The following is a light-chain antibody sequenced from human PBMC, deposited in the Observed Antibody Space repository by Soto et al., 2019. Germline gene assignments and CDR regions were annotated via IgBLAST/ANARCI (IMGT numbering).Light chain of an antibody. CDR1: QSISSY. V-gene: IGKV1-39*01. Sequence: DIQMTQSPSSLSAAVGDRVPITFRASQSISSYLNWYKQKQGKAPKLLMYAASTLQSGVPSRFSGSGSGTDFTLTISSLKPEDFATYYCQQSYSTPITFGQGTRLEI. CDR3: QQSYSTPIT. CDR2: AAS. J-gene: IGKJ5*01.